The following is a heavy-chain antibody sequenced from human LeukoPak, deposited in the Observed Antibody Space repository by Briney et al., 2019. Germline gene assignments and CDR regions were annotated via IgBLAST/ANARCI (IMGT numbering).Heavy chain of an antibody. CDR2: VSAYNGNT. CDR3: ARENGGDGYNPYGMDV. V-gene: IGHV1-18*01. D-gene: IGHD5-24*01. Sequence: GASVKVSCKASGYTFTSYGISWVRQAPGQGLERVGWVSAYNGNTNYAQKLQGRVTMTTDTSTSTAYMELRSLRSDDTVVYYCARENGGDGYNPYGMDVWGQGTTVTVSS. CDR1: GYTFTSYG. J-gene: IGHJ6*02.